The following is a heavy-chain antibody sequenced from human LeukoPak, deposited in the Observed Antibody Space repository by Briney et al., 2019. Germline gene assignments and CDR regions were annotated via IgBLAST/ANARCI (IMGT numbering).Heavy chain of an antibody. CDR2: IYTSGTP. CDR3: ARAKSSRYDILTGYYYYYYYMDV. V-gene: IGHV4-61*02. CDR1: GGSISSGNYY. J-gene: IGHJ6*03. Sequence: SETLSLTCTVSGGSISSGNYYWTWIRQPAGKGLEWVGRIYTSGTPNYNPSLKSRVTISMDTSKNQFSLKLSSVTAADTAVYYCARAKSSRYDILTGYYYYYYYMDVWGKGTTVTVSS. D-gene: IGHD3-9*01.